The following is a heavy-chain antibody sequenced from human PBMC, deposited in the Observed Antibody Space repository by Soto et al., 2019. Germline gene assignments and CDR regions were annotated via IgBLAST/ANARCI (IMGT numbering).Heavy chain of an antibody. D-gene: IGHD6-19*01. V-gene: IGHV3-21*01. CDR3: ASKDGGGWRFDP. J-gene: IGHJ5*02. CDR2: ISSSSSYI. CDR1: GFTFSSYS. Sequence: GGSLRLSCAASGFTFSSYSMNWVRQAPGKGLEWVSSISSSSSYIYYADSVKGRFTISRDNAKNSLYLQMNSLRAEDTAVYYCASKDGGGWRFDPWGQGTLVSVSS.